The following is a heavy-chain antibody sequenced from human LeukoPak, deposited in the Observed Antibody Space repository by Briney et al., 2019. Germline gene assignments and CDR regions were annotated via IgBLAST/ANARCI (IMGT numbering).Heavy chain of an antibody. V-gene: IGHV3-23*01. Sequence: GGSLRLSCAASGFTFSSYAMSWVRQAPGKGLEWVSAISGSGGSTYYADSVKGRFTISRDNSKNTLYLQMNSLRAEDTAVYYCAKVVIVVVPAANREFDYWGQGTLVTVSS. CDR2: ISGSGGST. D-gene: IGHD2-2*03. J-gene: IGHJ4*02. CDR3: AKVVIVVVPAANREFDY. CDR1: GFTFSSYA.